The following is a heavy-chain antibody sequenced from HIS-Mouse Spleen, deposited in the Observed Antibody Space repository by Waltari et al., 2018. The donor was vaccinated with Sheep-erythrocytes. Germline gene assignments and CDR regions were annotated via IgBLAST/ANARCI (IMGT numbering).Heavy chain of an antibody. J-gene: IGHJ4*02. CDR3: ARLELGQFDY. CDR1: GGSISSYY. CDR2: FYYTGST. V-gene: IGHV4-59*08. Sequence: QVQLQESGPGLVKPSETLSLTCTVSGGSISSYYWSWIRQPPGKGLEWIGYFYYTGSTNVNPSLKSRVTISVDTSKNQFSLKLSSVTAADTAVYYCARLELGQFDYWGQGTLVTVSS. D-gene: IGHD1-26*01.